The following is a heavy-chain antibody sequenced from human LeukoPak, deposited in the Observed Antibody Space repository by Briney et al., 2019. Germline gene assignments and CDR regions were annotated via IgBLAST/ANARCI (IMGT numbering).Heavy chain of an antibody. Sequence: SETLSLTCTVSGGSISSHYWSWIRQPPGKGLEWIGYIFYSGNTNYNPSLKSRVTISLDTSKNQFSLMLSSVTAADTAVYYCAREGYCSSTSCRENYMDVWGKGTTVTVSS. CDR1: GGSISSHY. D-gene: IGHD2-2*01. J-gene: IGHJ6*03. CDR3: AREGYCSSTSCRENYMDV. CDR2: IFYSGNT. V-gene: IGHV4-59*11.